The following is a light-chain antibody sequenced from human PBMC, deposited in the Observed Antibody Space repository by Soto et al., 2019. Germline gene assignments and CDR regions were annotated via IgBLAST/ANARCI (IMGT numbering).Light chain of an antibody. Sequence: DIQMTQSPSSMSASVGDRVSITCRASQGINSWLAWYQQKPGKAPKLLIYAASSLQRGVPSRFSGSGSGTHFTLTISSLQPEDFATYYCQQANNFPPTFGQGTRLEIK. CDR1: QGINSW. V-gene: IGKV1-12*01. CDR3: QQANNFPPT. CDR2: AAS. J-gene: IGKJ5*01.